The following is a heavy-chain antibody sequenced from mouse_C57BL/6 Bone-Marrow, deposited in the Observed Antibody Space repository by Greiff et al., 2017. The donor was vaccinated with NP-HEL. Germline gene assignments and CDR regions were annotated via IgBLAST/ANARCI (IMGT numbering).Heavy chain of an antibody. V-gene: IGHV1-80*01. Sequence: VKLVESGAELVKPGASVKISCKASGYAFSSYWMNWVKQRPGKGLEWIGQIYPGDGDTNYNGKFKGKATLTADKSSSTAYMQLSSLTSEDSAVYFCARDPFYGNYDYYAMDYWGQGTSVTVSS. J-gene: IGHJ4*01. D-gene: IGHD2-10*01. CDR2: IYPGDGDT. CDR1: GYAFSSYW. CDR3: ARDPFYGNYDYYAMDY.